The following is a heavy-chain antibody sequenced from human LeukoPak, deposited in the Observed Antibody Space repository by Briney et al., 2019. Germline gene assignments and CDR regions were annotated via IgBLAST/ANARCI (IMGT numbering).Heavy chain of an antibody. V-gene: IGHV4-59*01. J-gene: IGHJ5*02. CDR1: GGSIRSYY. CDR3: ARAGSWYWFDP. CDR2: IYYSGST. D-gene: IGHD6-13*01. Sequence: PSETLSLTCTVSGGSIRSYYWSWIRQPPGKGLEWIGYIYYSGSTNYNPSLKSRVTISVDTSKNQFSLKLSSVTAADTAVYYCARAGSWYWFDPWGQGTLVTVSS.